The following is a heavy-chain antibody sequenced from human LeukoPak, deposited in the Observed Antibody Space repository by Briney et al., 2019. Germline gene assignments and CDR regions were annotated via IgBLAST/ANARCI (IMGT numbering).Heavy chain of an antibody. Sequence: SETLSLTCTVSGGSINSSSYYWGWIRQPPGKGLEWIASIYYSGSTYYNPSLKSRVTISVDTSKNQFSLKLSSVTAADTAVYYCARVKELAAAGVDYWGQGTLVTVSS. V-gene: IGHV4-39*07. J-gene: IGHJ4*02. D-gene: IGHD6-13*01. CDR3: ARVKELAAAGVDY. CDR1: GGSINSSSYY. CDR2: IYYSGST.